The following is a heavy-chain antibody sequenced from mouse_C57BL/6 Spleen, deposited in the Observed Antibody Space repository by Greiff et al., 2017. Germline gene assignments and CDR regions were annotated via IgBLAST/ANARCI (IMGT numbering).Heavy chain of an antibody. CDR3: ARYSELMYYFDY. V-gene: IGHV7-3*01. CDR1: GFTFTDYY. J-gene: IGHJ2*01. CDR2: IRNKANGYTT. Sequence: EVKLMESGGGLVQPGGSLSLSCAASGFTFTDYYMSWVRQPPGKALEWLGFIRNKANGYTTEYSASVKGRFTISRDNSQSILYLQMNALRAEDSATYYCARYSELMYYFDYWGQGTTLTVSS.